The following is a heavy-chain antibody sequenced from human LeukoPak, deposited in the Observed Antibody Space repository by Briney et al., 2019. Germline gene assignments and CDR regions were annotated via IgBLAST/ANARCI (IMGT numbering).Heavy chain of an antibody. V-gene: IGHV4-4*02. CDR2: INYSGST. CDR1: GGSISSSNW. Sequence: SGTLSLTCAVSGGSISSSNWWSWVRQPPGKGLEWIGEINYSGSTNYNPSHKSRVTISVDTSKNQFSLKLSSVTAADTAVYYCARGRALGDDILTGPRGQGTLVTVSS. J-gene: IGHJ4*02. CDR3: ARGRALGDDILTGP. D-gene: IGHD3-9*01.